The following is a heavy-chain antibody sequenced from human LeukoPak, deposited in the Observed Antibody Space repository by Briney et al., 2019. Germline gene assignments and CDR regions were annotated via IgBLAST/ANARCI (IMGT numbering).Heavy chain of an antibody. D-gene: IGHD2-21*02. V-gene: IGHV4-59*01. J-gene: IGHJ4*02. Sequence: PSETLSLTCAVSGGSITTYYWTWIRQPPGQALEWIGYIYYTGNTKHNPSLESRVTMSIDTSKSEFSLKIYSVNAADTAVYFCASGSVVTALDQWGQGTLVTVSS. CDR1: GGSITTYY. CDR3: ASGSVVTALDQ. CDR2: IYYTGNT.